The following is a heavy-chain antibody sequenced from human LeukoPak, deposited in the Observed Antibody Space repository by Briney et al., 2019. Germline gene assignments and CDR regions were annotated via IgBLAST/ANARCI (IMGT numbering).Heavy chain of an antibody. J-gene: IGHJ4*02. D-gene: IGHD3-10*01. V-gene: IGHV3-7*01. CDR1: GFTFGNYW. Sequence: PGGSLRLSCAASGFTFGNYWMTWVRQAPGKGLEWVANIKEDGSEIFYVDSVKGRFTISRDNARNSLYLQMNSLRAEDTAVYYCTRTPDGVDYWGQGTLVTVSS. CDR3: TRTPDGVDY. CDR2: IKEDGSEI.